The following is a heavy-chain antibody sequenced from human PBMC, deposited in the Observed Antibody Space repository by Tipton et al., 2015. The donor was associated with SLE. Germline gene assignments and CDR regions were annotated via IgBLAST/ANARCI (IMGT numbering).Heavy chain of an antibody. CDR3: ARGPRSMGGSTRVDT. V-gene: IGHV4-39*07. J-gene: IGHJ1*01. Sequence: TLSLTCTVSGGSISSSSYYWGWIRQPPGKGLEWIGEIDHSGSTNYNPSLKSRVTISLDTSKNQLSLRVSSVTAADTAVYYCARGPRSMGGSTRVDTWGQGTLVTVSS. CDR1: GGSISSSSYY. CDR2: IDHSGST. D-gene: IGHD2-2*01.